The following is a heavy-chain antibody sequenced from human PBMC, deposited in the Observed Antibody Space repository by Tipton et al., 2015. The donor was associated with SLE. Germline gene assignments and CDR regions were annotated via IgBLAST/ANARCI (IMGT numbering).Heavy chain of an antibody. CDR3: ARGLLTWRGAIVGVDV. CDR1: DDSIITHY. CDR2: IHSSGTT. J-gene: IGHJ6*02. V-gene: IGHV4-59*08. D-gene: IGHD2-21*01. Sequence: GLVKPSETLSLTCSISDDSIITHYWSWIRQSPGKGLEWIGYIHSSGTTNYNPSLKSRVTISVDTAKNQFSLKLTSVTAADTAVYYCARGLLTWRGAIVGVDVWGQGTTVNVSS.